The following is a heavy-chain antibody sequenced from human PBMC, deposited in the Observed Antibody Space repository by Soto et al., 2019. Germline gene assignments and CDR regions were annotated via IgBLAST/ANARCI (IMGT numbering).Heavy chain of an antibody. CDR3: ARYVATSSAGWFEP. CDR2: IYWDDDN. Sequence: QITLKESGPTLVKPTQTLTLTCTFSGFSLSNNGEAVGWFRQSPGKALEWLVLIYWDDDNRYNPTLRTRLSTTKDTSKNQVVLTLTNIDPVDTATYYCARYVATSSAGWFEPWGQGIPVTVSS. J-gene: IGHJ5*02. D-gene: IGHD3-10*02. V-gene: IGHV2-5*02. CDR1: GFSLSNNGEA.